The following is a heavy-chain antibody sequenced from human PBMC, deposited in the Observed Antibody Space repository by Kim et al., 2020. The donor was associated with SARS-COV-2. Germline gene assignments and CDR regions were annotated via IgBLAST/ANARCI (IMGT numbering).Heavy chain of an antibody. Sequence: ASVKVSCKASGYTFTNYKLHWVRQAPGHGLEWMAIITPSPGDTTYAQKFQDRVTMTRDTSTSTAYLELTSLRSDDTAVYYCARDGGGTVEEPGPTAYTLDVWRQGTTVTVSS. CDR3: ARDGGGTVEEPGPTAYTLDV. J-gene: IGHJ6*02. CDR2: ITPSPGDT. V-gene: IGHV1-46*01. D-gene: IGHD3-16*01. CDR1: GYTFTNYK.